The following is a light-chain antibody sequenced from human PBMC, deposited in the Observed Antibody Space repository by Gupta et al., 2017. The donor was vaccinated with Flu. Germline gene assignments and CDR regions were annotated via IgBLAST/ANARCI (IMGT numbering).Light chain of an antibody. CDR1: TSNIGAGFD. CDR2: GNR. CDR3: QSYDSSLSVV. V-gene: IGLV1-40*01. Sequence: RVTISCAGSTSNIGAGFDVHWYQLLPGTAPKLLIYGNRNRPSGVPDRFSGSKSGTSASLAITGLQAEDEADYYCQSYDSSLSVVFGGGTKLTVL. J-gene: IGLJ2*01.